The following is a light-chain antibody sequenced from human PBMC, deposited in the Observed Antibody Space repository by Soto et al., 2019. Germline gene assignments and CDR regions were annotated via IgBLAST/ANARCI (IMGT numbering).Light chain of an antibody. V-gene: IGKV1-39*01. Sequence: IQMTQSPSSLSASVGDRVTITCRASQRITTYLNWYQQKPGKAPKLLIYAASNLQSGVPSRFSGYGSGTDFILTISSLQPEDFATYYCQQSYTTPKTFGQGTKVEIK. CDR3: QQSYTTPKT. CDR2: AAS. J-gene: IGKJ1*01. CDR1: QRITTY.